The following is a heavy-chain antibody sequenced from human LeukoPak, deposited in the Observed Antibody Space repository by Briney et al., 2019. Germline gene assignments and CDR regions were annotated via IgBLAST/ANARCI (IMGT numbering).Heavy chain of an antibody. CDR1: GYTFTSYA. D-gene: IGHD1-14*01. J-gene: IGHJ4*02. V-gene: IGHV3-30-3*01. CDR2: ISYDGSNK. CDR3: ARDHQPNHTTYYFDY. Sequence: SCKASGYTFTSYAMHWVRQAPGKGLEWVAVISYDGSNKYYADSVKGRFTISRDNSKNTLYLQMNSLRAEDTAVYYCARDHQPNHTTYYFDYWGQGTLVTVSS.